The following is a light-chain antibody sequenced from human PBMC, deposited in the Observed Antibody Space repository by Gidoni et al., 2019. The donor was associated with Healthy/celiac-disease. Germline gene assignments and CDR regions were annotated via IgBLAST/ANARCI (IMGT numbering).Light chain of an antibody. CDR1: SSDVGSSNL. J-gene: IGLJ2*01. Sequence: QSALTQPASVSGSPGQSITISCTGTSSDVGSSNLVSWYQQHPGKAPKRMIYEGSKRPSGVSNRFSGSKSGNTASLTISGLQAEDEADYYCCSYAGSSTFVVFGGGTKLTVL. CDR3: CSYAGSSTFVV. V-gene: IGLV2-23*03. CDR2: EGS.